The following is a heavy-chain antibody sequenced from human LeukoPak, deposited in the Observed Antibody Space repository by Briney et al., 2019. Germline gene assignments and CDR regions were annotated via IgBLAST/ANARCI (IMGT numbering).Heavy chain of an antibody. V-gene: IGHV1-8*01. CDR1: GYTFTSYD. J-gene: IGHJ4*02. Sequence: ASVKVSCKASGYTFTSYDINWVRQATGQGLEWMGWMNPNSGNTSYAQKFQGRVTMTRNTSISTAYMELSSLRSEDTAVYYCARGLSRVWLVRGRARGFDYWGQGTLVTVSS. D-gene: IGHD6-19*01. CDR2: MNPNSGNT. CDR3: ARGLSRVWLVRGRARGFDY.